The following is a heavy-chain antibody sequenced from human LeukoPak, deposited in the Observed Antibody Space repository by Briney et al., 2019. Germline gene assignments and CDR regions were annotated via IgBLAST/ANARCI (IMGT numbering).Heavy chain of an antibody. D-gene: IGHD3-22*01. Sequence: SVKVSCKASGGPFRSYTINWVRQAPGQGLEWMGGIMSIFDSPNYAQKFQGRLKITADESTSTVYMELSSLRSDDTAVFYCASDSTYYYDSSDGYFDYWGQGTLVTVSS. CDR3: ASDSTYYYDSSDGYFDY. CDR1: GGPFRSYT. V-gene: IGHV1-69*13. CDR2: IMSIFDSP. J-gene: IGHJ4*02.